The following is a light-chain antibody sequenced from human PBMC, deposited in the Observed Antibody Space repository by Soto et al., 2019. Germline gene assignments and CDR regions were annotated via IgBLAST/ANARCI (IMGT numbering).Light chain of an antibody. CDR1: SSDVGGYNY. CDR3: SSYTSTRTPV. V-gene: IGLV2-14*01. Sequence: QSALTQPASVSWSPGQSITISCTGTSSDVGGYNYVSWYQQHPGKAHKLMIYDVSNLPSGVSNRFSGSKSVNTASLTISGIQAEDEADYYCSSYTSTRTPVFGGGTKLTVL. CDR2: DVS. J-gene: IGLJ2*01.